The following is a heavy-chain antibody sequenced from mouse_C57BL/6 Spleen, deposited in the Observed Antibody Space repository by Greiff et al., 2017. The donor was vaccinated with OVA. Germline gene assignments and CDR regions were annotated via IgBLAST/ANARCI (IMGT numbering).Heavy chain of an antibody. D-gene: IGHD2-10*02. CDR3: TRDLGYGNSDY. CDR1: GFTFSSYA. CDR2: ISSGGEYI. J-gene: IGHJ4*01. V-gene: IGHV5-9-1*02. Sequence: EVKLVESGEGLVKPGGSLKLSCAASGFTFSSYAMSWVRQTPEKRLEWVAYISSGGEYIYYADTVKGRFTISRDNARNTLYLQMSSLKSEDTAMYYCTRDLGYGNSDYWGQGTSVTVSS.